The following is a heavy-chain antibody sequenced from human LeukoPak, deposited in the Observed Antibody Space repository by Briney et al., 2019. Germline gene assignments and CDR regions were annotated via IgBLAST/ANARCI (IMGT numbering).Heavy chain of an antibody. CDR1: GGSISSSSYH. V-gene: IGHV4-39*01. CDR3: ARHEFPTNYGGNDFDY. Sequence: SETLSLSCTVPGGSISSSSYHWGWIRQPPGKGLEWIGSVYYSGSTYYNPSLKSRVTISVDTSKNQVSLKLSSVTAADTAVYYCARHEFPTNYGGNDFDYWGQGTLVTVSS. D-gene: IGHD4-23*01. CDR2: VYYSGST. J-gene: IGHJ4*02.